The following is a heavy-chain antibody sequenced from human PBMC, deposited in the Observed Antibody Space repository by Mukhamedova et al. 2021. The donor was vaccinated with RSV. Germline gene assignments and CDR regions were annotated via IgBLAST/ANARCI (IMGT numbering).Heavy chain of an antibody. Sequence: WVRQAPGKGLEWVAFIRFDGGNTYHADSVKGRFSVSRDNSKNTLYLQMNSLGAEDTAVYYCAPQRDLWSGAPAALFDYWGQGTLVTVS. J-gene: IGHJ4*02. D-gene: IGHD3-3*01. V-gene: IGHV3-30*02. CDR2: IRFDGGNT. CDR3: APQRDLWSGAPAALFDY.